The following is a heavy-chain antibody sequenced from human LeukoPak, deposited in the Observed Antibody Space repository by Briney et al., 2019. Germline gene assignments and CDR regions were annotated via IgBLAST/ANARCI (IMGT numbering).Heavy chain of an antibody. CDR2: INHSGST. Sequence: SETLSLTCAVYGGSFSGYYWSWIRQPPGKGLEWIGEINHSGSTNYNPSLKSRVTISVDTSKNQFSLKLSSVTAADTAVYYCARGPLYYDSSGLTDFDYWGQGTLVTVSS. V-gene: IGHV4-34*01. CDR3: ARGPLYYDSSGLTDFDY. CDR1: GGSFSGYY. J-gene: IGHJ4*02. D-gene: IGHD3-22*01.